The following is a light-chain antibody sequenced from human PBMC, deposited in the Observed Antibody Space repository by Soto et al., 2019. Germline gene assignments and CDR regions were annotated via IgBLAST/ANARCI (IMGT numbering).Light chain of an antibody. CDR3: QKSYSTPLT. Sequence: DMQMTPSPSSLSASVGDRVTITCRASQSISSYLNWYQQKPGKAPKLLIYAASSLQSGVPSRFSGSGSGTDFTLTISSLQPEDFATYYCQKSYSTPLTCGGGNTGAIK. CDR1: QSISSY. V-gene: IGKV1-39*01. J-gene: IGKJ4*01. CDR2: AAS.